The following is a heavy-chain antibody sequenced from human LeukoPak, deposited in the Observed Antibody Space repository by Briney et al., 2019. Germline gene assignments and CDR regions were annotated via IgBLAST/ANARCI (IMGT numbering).Heavy chain of an antibody. CDR2: ISYDGSTK. CDR1: GFTFSNYG. J-gene: IGHJ4*02. D-gene: IGHD6-19*01. V-gene: IGHV3-30*03. Sequence: GGSLRLSCAASGFTFSNYGMHWVRQAPGKGLEWVAAISYDGSTKYYADSVKGRFTSSRDNSKNTLYLQMNSLRPEDTAVYYCARGSGYTSGWYWDYWGQGTLVTVSS. CDR3: ARGSGYTSGWYWDY.